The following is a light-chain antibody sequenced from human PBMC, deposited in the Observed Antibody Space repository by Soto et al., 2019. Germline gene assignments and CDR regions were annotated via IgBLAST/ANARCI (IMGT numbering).Light chain of an antibody. J-gene: IGLJ1*01. CDR3: FSFKTTSTHV. V-gene: IGLV2-14*01. CDR2: EVN. Sequence: QSALTQPASLSGSPGQSITISCTGTSSDIGAYDYVSWFQQHPGKAPKLMTSEVNNRPSGVSNRFSGSKSGNTAYLTISGLQVEEEAEYFCFSFKTTSTHVFGTGTKVTV. CDR1: SSDIGAYDY.